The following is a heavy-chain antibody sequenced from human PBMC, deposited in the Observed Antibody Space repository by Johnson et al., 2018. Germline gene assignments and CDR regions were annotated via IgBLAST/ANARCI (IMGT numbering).Heavy chain of an antibody. V-gene: IGHV3-15*07. CDR2: IKSKPDGATI. Sequence: VQLVESGGGLVKPGGSLRLSCAGSGFTFSNAWMNWVRQAPGKGLEWVGRIKSKPDGATIDYVAPVKGRFIISRDDSKKTVYLQMNSLKTEDTAVYYCDKGRPVDIWGLGTMVIFSS. CDR1: GFTFSNAW. CDR3: DKGRPVDI. J-gene: IGHJ3*02.